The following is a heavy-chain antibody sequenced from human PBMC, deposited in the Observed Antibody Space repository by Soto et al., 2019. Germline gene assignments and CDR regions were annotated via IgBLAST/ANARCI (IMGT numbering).Heavy chain of an antibody. CDR2: ISSSGSTI. Sequence: EVQLVESGGGLVQPGGSLRLSCAASGFTFSSYEMNWVRQAPGKGLEWVSYISSSGSTIFYADSVKGRFTISRDNANNSLYLQMNSLRAEDTAVYYCARDDGLGLAPYYGMDVWGQGTTVTVSS. CDR1: GFTFSSYE. V-gene: IGHV3-48*03. J-gene: IGHJ6*02. CDR3: ARDDGLGLAPYYGMDV. D-gene: IGHD3-10*01.